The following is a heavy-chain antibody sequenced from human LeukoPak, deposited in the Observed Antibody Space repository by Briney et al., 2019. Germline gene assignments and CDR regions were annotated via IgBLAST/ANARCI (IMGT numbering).Heavy chain of an antibody. V-gene: IGHV3-74*01. J-gene: IGHJ4*02. D-gene: IGHD5-24*01. CDR2: LNTDGSST. CDR3: ARDFAEMALDY. CDR1: GFTFSSYW. Sequence: GGSLRLSCAASGFTFSSYWMHWVRQVPGKGLVWVSRLNTDGSSTSYADSVKGRFTISRDYAKNSLYLQMNSLRDEDTAVYYCARDFAEMALDYWGQGTLVTVSS.